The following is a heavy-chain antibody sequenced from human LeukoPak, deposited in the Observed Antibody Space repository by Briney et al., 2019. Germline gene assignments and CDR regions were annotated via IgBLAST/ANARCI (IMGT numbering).Heavy chain of an antibody. CDR2: IYSGGST. D-gene: IGHD1-1*01. CDR1: GFTVSSNY. J-gene: IGHJ6*03. Sequence: GGSLRLSCAASGFTVSSNYMSWVRQAPGKGLEWVSVIYSGGSTYYADSVKGRFTISRDNSKNTLYLQMNSLKAEDTAVYYCARTAPYYMDVWGKGTTVTISS. V-gene: IGHV3-53*01. CDR3: ARTAPYYMDV.